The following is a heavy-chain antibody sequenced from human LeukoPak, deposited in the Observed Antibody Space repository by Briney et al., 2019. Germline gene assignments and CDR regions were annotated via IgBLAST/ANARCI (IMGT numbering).Heavy chain of an antibody. J-gene: IGHJ6*02. CDR3: ARRNAMDV. CDR1: GFTFSNCW. V-gene: IGHV3-7*03. CDR2: INRDGSER. Sequence: GGSLRLSCAASGFTFSNCWMTWVRQAPAKGLEWVSNINRDGSERYYVDSVKGRFTISRDDAKSSLYLQMNSLRAEDTAVYYCARRNAMDVWGQGTTVIVFS.